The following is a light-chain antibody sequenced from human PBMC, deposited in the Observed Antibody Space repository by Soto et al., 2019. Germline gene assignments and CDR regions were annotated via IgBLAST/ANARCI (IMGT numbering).Light chain of an antibody. Sequence: DTQMTQSPSTLSASIVDRVTITCRASQGVSSFLAWYQQKPGKAPKLLIYTISTLQSGVTSRFSGSGSGTDLTLTISSLQPEEFATYYCQQHNSYPLTFGGGNKLDIK. CDR2: TIS. CDR1: QGVSSF. J-gene: IGKJ4*01. CDR3: QQHNSYPLT. V-gene: IGKV1-9*01.